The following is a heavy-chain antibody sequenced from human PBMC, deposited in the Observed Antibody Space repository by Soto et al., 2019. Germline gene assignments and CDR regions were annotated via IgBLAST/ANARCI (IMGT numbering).Heavy chain of an antibody. D-gene: IGHD5-18*01. CDR2: KKQDGGEE. CDR1: GFSISRYW. V-gene: IGHV3-7*01. Sequence: PGGSLRLSCAASGFSISRYWMSWVRQAPGKGLEWVADKKQDGGEEYYVDSVKGRFTVSRDNAKNSLYLQLTSLRVEDTALYYCARGGFSYGTGIEHWGQGTLVTVSS. CDR3: ARGGFSYGTGIEH. J-gene: IGHJ4*02.